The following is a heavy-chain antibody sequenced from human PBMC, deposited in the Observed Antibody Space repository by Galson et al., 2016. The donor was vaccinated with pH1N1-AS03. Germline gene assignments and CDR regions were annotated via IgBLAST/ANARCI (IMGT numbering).Heavy chain of an antibody. D-gene: IGHD4/OR15-4a*01. CDR1: GFIFSTYS. V-gene: IGHV3-33*01. J-gene: IGHJ4*02. CDR2: IWNDGIKT. Sequence: SLRLSCAASGFIFSTYSMNWVRQAPGKGLEWVAEIWNDGIKTYYADSVKGRFTVSRDNSKNTLYLQMDSLTSDDTAIYYCARDLRSDFGNNFVAGVQFGRYWGQGTLVTVSS. CDR3: ARDLRSDFGNNFVAGVQFGRY.